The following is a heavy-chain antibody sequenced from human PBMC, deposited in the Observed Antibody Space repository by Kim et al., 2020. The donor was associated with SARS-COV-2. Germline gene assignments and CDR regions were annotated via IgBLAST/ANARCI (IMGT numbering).Heavy chain of an antibody. CDR3: ARVPRDIVVVVAVH. V-gene: IGHV1-18*04. CDR2: ISAYNGNT. Sequence: ASVKVSCKASGYTFTSYGISWVRQAPGQGLEWMGWISAYNGNTNYAQKLQGRVTMTTDTSTSTAYMELRSLRSDDTAVYYCARVPRDIVVVVAVHWGQGTLVTVSS. J-gene: IGHJ4*02. D-gene: IGHD2-15*01. CDR1: GYTFTSYG.